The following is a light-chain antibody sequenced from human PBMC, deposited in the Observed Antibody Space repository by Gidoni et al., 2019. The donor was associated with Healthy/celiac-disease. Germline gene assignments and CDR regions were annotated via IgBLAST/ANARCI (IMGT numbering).Light chain of an antibody. Sequence: DIQMTKSPSTLSASVGDRVTITCRASQSISSWLAWYQQKPGKAPKLLIYKASSLESGVPSRFSGSGSGTEFTLTISSLQPDDFATYYCQQYNSYSQTFGHGTKVEIK. CDR2: KAS. V-gene: IGKV1-5*03. CDR3: QQYNSYSQT. J-gene: IGKJ1*01. CDR1: QSISSW.